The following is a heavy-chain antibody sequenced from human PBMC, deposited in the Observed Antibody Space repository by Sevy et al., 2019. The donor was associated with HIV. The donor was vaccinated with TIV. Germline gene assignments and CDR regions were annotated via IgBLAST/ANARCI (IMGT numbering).Heavy chain of an antibody. CDR2: MSGSGGST. D-gene: IGHD3-22*01. J-gene: IGHJ4*02. Sequence: GGSLRLSCAASGITISNYAMSWVRQAPGKGLEWVSGMSGSGGSTYYADSVKGRFTISRDNSKNTLYLQMNSLRAEDTAVYYCAKDAYYDTTHFDYWGQGTLVTVSS. CDR3: AKDAYYDTTHFDY. V-gene: IGHV3-23*01. CDR1: GITISNYA.